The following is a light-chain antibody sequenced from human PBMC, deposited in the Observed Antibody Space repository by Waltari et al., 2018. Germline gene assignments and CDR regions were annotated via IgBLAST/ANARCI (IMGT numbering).Light chain of an antibody. CDR3: QQSYA. V-gene: IGKV1-39*01. CDR2: GTS. CDR1: QTNREY. Sequence: DTEMTQFPSSLSASVGESVTITCRASQTNREYLNLYQQKPGKAPKLLIFGTSTLQSGVPSRFSGSGFGTDFTLSINSLQPEDSATYYCQQSYAFGGGTKVEIK. J-gene: IGKJ4*01.